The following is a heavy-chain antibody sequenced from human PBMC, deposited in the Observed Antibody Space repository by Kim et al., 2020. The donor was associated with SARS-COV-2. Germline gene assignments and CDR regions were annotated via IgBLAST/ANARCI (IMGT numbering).Heavy chain of an antibody. CDR1: GFSFSSYG. V-gene: IGHV3-33*05. CDR3: AKPDYKGASAFDW. D-gene: IGHD4-4*01. CDR2: ISYDGSNK. J-gene: IGHJ4*02. Sequence: GGSLRLSCAASGFSFSSYGMHWVRQAPGKGLEWVAVISYDGSNKYYTDSVKGRFTISRDISKNTLYLQMNSLRAEDTAVYYCAKPDYKGASAFDWWGQ.